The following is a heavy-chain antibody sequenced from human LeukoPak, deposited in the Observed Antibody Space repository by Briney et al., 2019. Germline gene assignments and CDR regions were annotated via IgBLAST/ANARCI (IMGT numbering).Heavy chain of an antibody. D-gene: IGHD3-22*01. CDR3: AKGSLYYYDSGGYRYFDY. CDR1: GFTFSSYA. V-gene: IGHV3-23*01. J-gene: IGHJ4*02. Sequence: GGSLRLSCAASGFTFSSYAMSWVRQAPGKGLEWVSSVSGSGGSTYYADSVKGRFTISRDNSKNTLYLQMNSLRAENTAVYYCAKGSLYYYDSGGYRYFDYWGQGTLVTVSS. CDR2: VSGSGGST.